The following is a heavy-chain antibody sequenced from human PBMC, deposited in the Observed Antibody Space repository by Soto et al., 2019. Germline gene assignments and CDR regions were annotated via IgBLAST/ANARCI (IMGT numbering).Heavy chain of an antibody. V-gene: IGHV4-31*03. CDR2: IHYSGDT. D-gene: IGHD5-12*01. J-gene: IGHJ4*02. CDR1: GGSISGDYY. CDR3: AIGGYNDYRGYDY. Sequence: QVQLQESGPGLVKPSQTLSLTCTVSGGSISGDYYWSWIRQHPGKGREWIGYIHYSGDTYYNPSLKSRVTMSIDTSKNQFSLNLSSVTAADTAVYFCAIGGYNDYRGYDYWGQVTLVTVSS.